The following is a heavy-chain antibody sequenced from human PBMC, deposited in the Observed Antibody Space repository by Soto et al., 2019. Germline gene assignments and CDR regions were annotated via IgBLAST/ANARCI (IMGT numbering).Heavy chain of an antibody. CDR1: GDSVSSNSAG. V-gene: IGHV6-1*01. D-gene: IGHD1-26*01. Sequence: PSQTLSLTCAITGDSVSSNSAGWSWVRQSPSRGLEWLGRTYYTSKWYYEYAVSVRGRITINPDTSNNQYSLQLNSVTPEDTAVYFCARGEQYSGRSFDYCGRVPLVTVGS. J-gene: IGHJ4*01. CDR3: ARGEQYSGRSFDY. CDR2: TYYTSKWYY.